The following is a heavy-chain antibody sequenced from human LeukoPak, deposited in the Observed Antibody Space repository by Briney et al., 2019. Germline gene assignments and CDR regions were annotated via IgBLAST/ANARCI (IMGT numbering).Heavy chain of an antibody. CDR1: GGSISSGGYY. CDR2: IYYSGST. Sequence: SETLSLTCTVSGGSISSGGYYWSWIRQHPGKGLEWIVYIYYSGSTYYNPSLKSRVTISVDTSKNQFSLKLSSVTAADTAVYYCARQRLHLSADDAFDIWGQGTMVTVSS. J-gene: IGHJ3*02. V-gene: IGHV4-31*03. CDR3: ARQRLHLSADDAFDI. D-gene: IGHD6-25*01.